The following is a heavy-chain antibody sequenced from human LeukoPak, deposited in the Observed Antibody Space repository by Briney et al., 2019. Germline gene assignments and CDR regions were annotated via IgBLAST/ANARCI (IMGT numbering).Heavy chain of an antibody. V-gene: IGHV3-21*01. CDR1: GFTFSSYS. D-gene: IGHD3-3*01. Sequence: PGGSLRLPCAASGFTFSSYSMNWVRQAPGKGLEWVSSISSSSSYIYYADSVKGRFTISRDNAKNSLYLQMNSLRAEDTAVYYCAREDDFWSGPIYYYYVDVWGKGTTVTVSS. CDR2: ISSSSSYI. J-gene: IGHJ6*03. CDR3: AREDDFWSGPIYYYYVDV.